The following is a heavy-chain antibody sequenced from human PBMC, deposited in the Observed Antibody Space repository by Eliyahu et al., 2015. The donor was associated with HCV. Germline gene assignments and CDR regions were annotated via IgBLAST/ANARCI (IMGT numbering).Heavy chain of an antibody. J-gene: IGHJ6*02. Sequence: EVQLVESGGGLVQPGGSLRLSCAASGFTFSSYEMNWVRXXPGKGLEWVSYISSSGSTIYYADSVKGRFTISRDNAKNSLYLQMNSLRAEDTAVYYCARVGCPRGYCTNGVCYPPPYGMDVWGQGTTVTVSS. V-gene: IGHV3-48*03. CDR3: ARVGCPRGYCTNGVCYPPPYGMDV. D-gene: IGHD2-8*01. CDR2: ISSSGSTI. CDR1: GFTFSSYE.